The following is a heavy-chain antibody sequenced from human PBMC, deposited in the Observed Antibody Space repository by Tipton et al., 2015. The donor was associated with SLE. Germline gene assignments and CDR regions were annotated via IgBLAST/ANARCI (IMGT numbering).Heavy chain of an antibody. CDR1: GYSISNAYY. D-gene: IGHD4-23*01. J-gene: IGHJ4*02. CDR2: LYHSGSA. V-gene: IGHV4-38-2*02. CDR3: ATTVASYFDY. Sequence: TLSLTCNVSGYSISNAYYLGWIRQPPGKGLEWIGSLYHSGSAFYNPSIKSRVTISVDTSKNQFSLKLSSVTAADTAVYYCATTVASYFDYWGQGTLVTVSS.